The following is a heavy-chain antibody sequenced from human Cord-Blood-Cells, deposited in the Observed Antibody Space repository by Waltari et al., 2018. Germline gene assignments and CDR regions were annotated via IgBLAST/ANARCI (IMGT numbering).Heavy chain of an antibody. CDR3: ARSKGSHCSSTSCYSNWFDP. CDR2: INHSGST. D-gene: IGHD2-2*01. CDR1: GGSFSGYY. Sequence: QVQLQQWGAGLLKPSETLSLTCAVYGGSFSGYYWRWIRQPPGKGLEWIGEINHSGSTNYNPSLKSRVTISVDTSKNQFSLKLSSVTAADTAVYYCARSKGSHCSSTSCYSNWFDPWGQGTLVTVSS. V-gene: IGHV4-34*01. J-gene: IGHJ5*02.